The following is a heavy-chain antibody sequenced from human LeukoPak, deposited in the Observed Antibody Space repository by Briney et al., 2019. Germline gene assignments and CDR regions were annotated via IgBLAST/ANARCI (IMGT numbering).Heavy chain of an antibody. CDR2: ISGAADRS. CDR1: GFTFEDCD. J-gene: IGHJ4*02. Sequence: TGGSLRLSCSAFGFTFEDCDMNWVRQAPGKGLEWGAGISGAADRSYYADSVRGRYSVCRDNSKYTLYLKMNSLTAEATATSFCAKVNWGDRTLVTRWGQGTLVGVCS. V-gene: IGHV3-23*01. CDR3: AKVNWGDRTLVTR. D-gene: IGHD3-16*01.